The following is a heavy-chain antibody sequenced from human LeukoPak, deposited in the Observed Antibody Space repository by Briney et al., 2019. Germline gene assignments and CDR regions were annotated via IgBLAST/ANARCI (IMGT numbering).Heavy chain of an antibody. V-gene: IGHV3-30*18. CDR3: AKDFPGMDV. Sequence: PVMTRRLSCAATRFTFSSYGLHRVRPAPGQGLEWVAVISYDGSNKYYADSVKGRFTISRDNSKNTLYLQMNSLRAEDTAVYYCAKDFPGMDVWGQGTTVTVSS. CDR1: RFTFSSYG. CDR2: ISYDGSNK. J-gene: IGHJ6*02.